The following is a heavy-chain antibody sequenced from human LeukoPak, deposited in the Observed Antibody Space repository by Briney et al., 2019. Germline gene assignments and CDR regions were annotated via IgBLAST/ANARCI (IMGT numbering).Heavy chain of an antibody. V-gene: IGHV5-51*01. J-gene: IGHJ4*02. D-gene: IGHD5-24*01. CDR3: ARLGHGYNYGDY. CDR1: GXTFTTYW. CDR2: IYPGDSDT. Sequence: GESLKISCEGSGXTFTTYWIGWVRQMPGKDLEWMGIIYPGDSDTRYSPSFQGQVTMSADKSINTVYLQWSSLRASDTAMYYCARLGHGYNYGDYWGQGTLVTVSS.